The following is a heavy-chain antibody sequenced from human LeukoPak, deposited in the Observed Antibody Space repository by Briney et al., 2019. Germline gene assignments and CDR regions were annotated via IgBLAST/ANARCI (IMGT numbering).Heavy chain of an antibody. D-gene: IGHD2/OR15-2a*01. J-gene: IGHJ4*02. V-gene: IGHV4-34*01. CDR2: IIHTGRT. CDR3: ARGILVKVYAAFDY. Sequence: SETLSLTCGVYGGSFSDYYWTWIRLSPGVGLEWIGEIIHTGRTNYNPSLTSRVSISVDTSKNQFSLEMTSVTAADTAVYYCARGILVKVYAAFDYWGRGTLVTVSS. CDR1: GGSFSDYY.